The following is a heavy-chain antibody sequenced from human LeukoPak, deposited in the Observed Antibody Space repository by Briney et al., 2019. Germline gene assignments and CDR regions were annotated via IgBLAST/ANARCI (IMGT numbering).Heavy chain of an antibody. J-gene: IGHJ4*02. V-gene: IGHV3-30-3*01. Sequence: GGSLRLSCAASGFTFSSYAMHWVRQAPGKGLEWVAVISYDGSNKYYADSVKGRFTISRDNSKNTLYLQMNSLRAEDTAVYYCAGTIASYSSLDYWGQGTLVTVSS. CDR3: AGTIASYSSLDY. CDR1: GFTFSSYA. D-gene: IGHD1-26*01. CDR2: ISYDGSNK.